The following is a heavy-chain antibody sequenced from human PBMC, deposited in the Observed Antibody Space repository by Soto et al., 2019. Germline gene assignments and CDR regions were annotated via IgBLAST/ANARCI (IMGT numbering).Heavy chain of an antibody. Sequence: QVQLVESGGGVVQPGRSLRLSCAASGFTFSSYGMHWVRQAPGKGLEWVAVISYDGSNKYYADSVKGRFTISRDNSKNTLYLQMNSLRAEDTAVYYCPGSGYYPGGYFDYWGQGTLVTVSS. J-gene: IGHJ4*02. CDR1: GFTFSSYG. CDR2: ISYDGSNK. V-gene: IGHV3-30*03. CDR3: PGSGYYPGGYFDY. D-gene: IGHD3-3*01.